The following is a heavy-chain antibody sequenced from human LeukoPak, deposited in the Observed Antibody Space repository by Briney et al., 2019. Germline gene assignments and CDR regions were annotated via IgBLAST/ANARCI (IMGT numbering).Heavy chain of an antibody. CDR2: IIGSGDLI. Sequence: PGGSLRLSCAASGFTFSSYSMNWVRQAPGKGLEWVSFIIGSGDLIYYADSVKGRFTISRDNAKNSLYLQMNSLRAEDTAVYYCAREEVVAATFYYYYGMDVWGQGTTVTVSS. D-gene: IGHD2-15*01. CDR1: GFTFSSYS. V-gene: IGHV3-21*05. J-gene: IGHJ6*02. CDR3: AREEVVAATFYYYYGMDV.